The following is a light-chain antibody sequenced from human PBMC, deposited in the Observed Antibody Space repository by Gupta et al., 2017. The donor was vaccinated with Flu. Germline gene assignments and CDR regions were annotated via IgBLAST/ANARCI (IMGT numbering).Light chain of an antibody. J-gene: IGKJ4*01. CDR1: QSVSSN. CDR2: GAS. Sequence: EIVMTQSPATLSVSPGERATLSCRASQSVSSNLAWYQQKPGQAPRLLIYGASTRAIGIPARFSGSGCGTEFTLTISSRQSEDFAVYYCQQYNNWPSNTFGGGTKVEIK. CDR3: QQYNNWPSNT. V-gene: IGKV3-15*01.